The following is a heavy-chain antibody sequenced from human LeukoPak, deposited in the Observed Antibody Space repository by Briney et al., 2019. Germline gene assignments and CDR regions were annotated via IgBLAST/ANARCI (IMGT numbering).Heavy chain of an antibody. CDR2: INPSGGST. D-gene: IGHD5-24*01. Sequence: ASVKVSCKASGNTFTSYYMHWVRQAPGQGLEWMGIINPSGGSTSYAQKFQGRVTMTRDTSTSTVYMELSSLRSEDTAVYYCARVNERWLQFDYWGQGTLVTVSS. CDR3: ARVNERWLQFDY. V-gene: IGHV1-46*01. J-gene: IGHJ4*02. CDR1: GNTFTSYY.